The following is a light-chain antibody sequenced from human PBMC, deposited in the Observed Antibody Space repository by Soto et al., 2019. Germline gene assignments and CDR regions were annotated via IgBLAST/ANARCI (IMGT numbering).Light chain of an antibody. CDR2: GAL. V-gene: IGKV3-20*01. CDR3: QQSGSSPWT. J-gene: IGKJ1*01. CDR1: QSVTNSY. Sequence: ETVLTQSPGTLSLSPGERATLSCRASQSVTNSYLAWYQQKPGQAPRLLIYGALSRATGIPDRFSGSGSGTDFSLTSSRLEPEDFAVYYCQQSGSSPWTFGQGTKVEIK.